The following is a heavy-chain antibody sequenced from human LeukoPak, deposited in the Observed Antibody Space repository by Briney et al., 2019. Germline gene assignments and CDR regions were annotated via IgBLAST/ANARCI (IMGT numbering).Heavy chain of an antibody. CDR2: MNPNSGNT. CDR3: ARGNKDYGDYARGLSDY. J-gene: IGHJ4*02. Sequence: ASVKVSCKASGYTFTSFDINWVRQATGQGLEWMGWMNPNSGNTGFAQKFQGRITMTRNTSITTAYMELSSLRSEDTAVYYCARGNKDYGDYARGLSDYWGQGTLVTVSS. V-gene: IGHV1-8*01. CDR1: GYTFTSFD. D-gene: IGHD4-17*01.